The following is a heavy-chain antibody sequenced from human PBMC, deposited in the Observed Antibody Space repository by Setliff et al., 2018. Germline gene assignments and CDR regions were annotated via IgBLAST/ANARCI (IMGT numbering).Heavy chain of an antibody. J-gene: IGHJ3*02. CDR2: IYHKGRT. CDR1: RASISSGHY. CDR3: ASPRRDDLDSPFDPFDT. V-gene: IGHV4-38-2*02. Sequence: SETLSLTCTVSRASISSGHYWGWIRQPPGKGLEWIATIYHKGRTYFNPSLQSRVTMSLDRSKNQFSLRLTSVTASDTAVYYCASPRRDDLDSPFDPFDTWGHGTRVTVSS. D-gene: IGHD3-3*01.